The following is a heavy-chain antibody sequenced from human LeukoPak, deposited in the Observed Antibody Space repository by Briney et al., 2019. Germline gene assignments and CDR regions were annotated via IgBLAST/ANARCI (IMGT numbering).Heavy chain of an antibody. V-gene: IGHV3-66*01. CDR2: IYSGGST. J-gene: IGHJ4*02. CDR3: ARENYGELPY. CDR1: GFTVSSNY. D-gene: IGHD4-17*01. Sequence: PGGSLRLSCAASGFTVSSNYMSWVRQAPGKGLEWVSVIYSGGSTYYADSVKGRFTISRDNPKNTLYLQMNSLRAEDTAVYYCARENYGELPYWGQGTLVTVSS.